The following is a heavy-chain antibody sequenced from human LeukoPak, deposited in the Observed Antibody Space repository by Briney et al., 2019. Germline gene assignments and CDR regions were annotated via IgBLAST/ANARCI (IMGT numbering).Heavy chain of an antibody. CDR2: ISGSGGST. J-gene: IGHJ3*02. CDR3: AKGFRSEGFGDAFDI. V-gene: IGHV3-23*01. CDR1: GFTFSNYA. D-gene: IGHD3-10*01. Sequence: PGGSLRLSCAASGFTFSNYAMSWVRQAPGKGLEWVSTISGSGGSTYYADSVKGRFTISRDNSKNTLYLQMNSLRAEDTAVYYCAKGFRSEGFGDAFDIWGQGTMVTVSS.